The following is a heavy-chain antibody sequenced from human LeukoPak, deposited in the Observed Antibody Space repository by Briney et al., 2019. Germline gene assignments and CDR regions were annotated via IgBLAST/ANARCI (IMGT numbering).Heavy chain of an antibody. D-gene: IGHD1-26*01. CDR1: GFTFSNAW. J-gene: IGHJ4*02. CDR2: ISGSGGST. Sequence: GGSLRLSCAASGFTFSNAWMSWVRQAPGKGLEWVSAISGSGGSTYYADSVKGRFTISRDNSKNTLYLQMNSLRAEDTAVYYCAKGWELYAYYFDYWGQGTLVTVSS. V-gene: IGHV3-23*01. CDR3: AKGWELYAYYFDY.